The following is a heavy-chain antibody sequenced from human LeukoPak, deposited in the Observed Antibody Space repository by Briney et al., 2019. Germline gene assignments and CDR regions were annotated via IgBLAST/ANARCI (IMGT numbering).Heavy chain of an antibody. CDR3: ARDLILADNGGSSAHDY. V-gene: IGHV3-23*01. Sequence: PGGSLRLSCAASGFSVNTYTMYWVRQAPGKGLEWVSGLRNSDGSTYYADSVQGRFTISSDNSKNIVFLQMNNLRAEDTAVYYCARDLILADNGGSSAHDYWGQGTLVTVSS. CDR2: LRNSDGST. CDR1: GFSVNTYT. J-gene: IGHJ4*02. D-gene: IGHD2-15*01.